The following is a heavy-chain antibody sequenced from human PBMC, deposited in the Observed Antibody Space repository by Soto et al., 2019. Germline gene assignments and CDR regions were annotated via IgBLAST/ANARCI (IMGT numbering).Heavy chain of an antibody. V-gene: IGHV3-48*02. CDR2: ISSSSSTI. Sequence: PGGSLRLSCAVSGFTFRSYSMNWFRQAPGKGLEWVSYISSSSSTIYYADSVKGRFTISRDNAKNSLYLQMNSLGDEDTAVYYCARVGVTAIYYYGMDVWGQGTTVTVSS. D-gene: IGHD2-21*02. CDR3: ARVGVTAIYYYGMDV. J-gene: IGHJ6*02. CDR1: GFTFRSYS.